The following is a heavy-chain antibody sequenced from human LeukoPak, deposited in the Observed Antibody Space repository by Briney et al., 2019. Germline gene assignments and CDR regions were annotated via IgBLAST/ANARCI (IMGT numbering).Heavy chain of an antibody. CDR2: LSYDGRDK. J-gene: IGHJ4*02. CDR1: GFTFSSFG. D-gene: IGHD6-19*01. V-gene: IGHV3-30*03. CDR3: ARTNLGSGWRFDY. Sequence: GGSLRLSCAASGFTFSSFGMHWVRQAPGKGLEWVAVLSYDGRDKHDADSVKGRFTISRDNAKNSLYLQMNSLRAEDTAVYYCARTNLGSGWRFDYWGQGTLVTVSS.